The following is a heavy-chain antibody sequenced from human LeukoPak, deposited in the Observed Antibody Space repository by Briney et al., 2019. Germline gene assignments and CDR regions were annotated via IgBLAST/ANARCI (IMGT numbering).Heavy chain of an antibody. CDR1: GFTFSTNA. V-gene: IGHV3-23*01. J-gene: IGHJ4*02. Sequence: GGSLRLSCLTSGFTFSTNAMSWVRQAPGKGLEWISGISGSGVSTYYADSVTGRFTISRDNSRNTLYLQMNSLRGDDTAVYYCAKDVGKWESLHFFDYWGQGTLVTVSS. CDR3: AKDVGKWESLHFFDY. D-gene: IGHD1-26*01. CDR2: ISGSGVST.